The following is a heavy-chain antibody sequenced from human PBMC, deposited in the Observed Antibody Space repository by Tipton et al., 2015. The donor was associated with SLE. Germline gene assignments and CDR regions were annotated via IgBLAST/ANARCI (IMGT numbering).Heavy chain of an antibody. CDR2: IYHSGST. CDR1: GGSFSGYY. Sequence: TLSLTCAVYGGSFSGYYWGWIRQPPGKGLEWIGSIYHSGSTYYNPSLKSRVTISVDTSKNQFSLKLSSVTAADTAVYYCARDGTLLWFGALDYWGQGTLVTVSS. CDR3: ARDGTLLWFGALDY. J-gene: IGHJ4*02. V-gene: IGHV4-34*01. D-gene: IGHD3-10*01.